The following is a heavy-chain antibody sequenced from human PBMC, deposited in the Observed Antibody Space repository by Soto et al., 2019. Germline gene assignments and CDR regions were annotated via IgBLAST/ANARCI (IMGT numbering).Heavy chain of an antibody. D-gene: IGHD6-19*01. CDR3: ARSVEWLASFDY. CDR2: MNPNSGNT. J-gene: IGHJ4*02. Sequence: QVKLVQSGAEVKKPGASVKVSCKASGYTFTSYDINWVRQATGQGLEWMGWMNPNSGNTDNAQKFQGRITMTRNTSISTAYMELSSLRSEDTAVYYCARSVEWLASFDYWGQGTLVTVSS. V-gene: IGHV1-8*01. CDR1: GYTFTSYD.